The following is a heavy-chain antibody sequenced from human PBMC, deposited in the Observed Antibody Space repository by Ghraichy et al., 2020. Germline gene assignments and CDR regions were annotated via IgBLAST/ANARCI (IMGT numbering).Heavy chain of an antibody. J-gene: IGHJ4*02. Sequence: SETLSLTCTVSGGSISSGGYYWSWIRQHPGKGLEWIGYIYYSGSTYYNPSLKSRVTISVDTSKNQFSLKLSSVTAADTAVYYCARVWPRLGSSGWYPSEYYFDYWGQGTLVTVSS. CDR2: IYYSGST. V-gene: IGHV4-31*03. D-gene: IGHD6-19*01. CDR3: ARVWPRLGSSGWYPSEYYFDY. CDR1: GGSISSGGYY.